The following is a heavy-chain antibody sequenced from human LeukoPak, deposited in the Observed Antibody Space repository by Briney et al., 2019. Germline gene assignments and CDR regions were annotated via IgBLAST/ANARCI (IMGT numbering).Heavy chain of an antibody. CDR1: GGSISSSNW. V-gene: IGHV4-4*02. CDR3: ARAWNGYTENAFDI. D-gene: IGHD5-24*01. CDR2: IYHSGST. Sequence: PSETLSLTCTVSGGSISSSNWWSWVRQPPGKGLEWIGEIYHSGSTNYNPSLKSRVTISVDKSKNQFSLKLSSVTAADTAVYYCARAWNGYTENAFDIWGQGTMVTVSS. J-gene: IGHJ3*02.